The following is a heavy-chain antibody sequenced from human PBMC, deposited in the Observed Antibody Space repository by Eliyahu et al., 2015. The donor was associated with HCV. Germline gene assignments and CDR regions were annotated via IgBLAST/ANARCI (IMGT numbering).Heavy chain of an antibody. CDR2: ISSSSSYI. V-gene: IGHV3-21*01. CDR1: GFTFSSYS. D-gene: IGHD3-9*01. J-gene: IGHJ4*02. Sequence: EVQLVESGGGLVKPGGSLRLSCAASGFTFSSYSMNWVRQAPGKGLEGVSSISSSSSYIYYADSVKGRFTISRDNAKNSLYLQMNSLRAEDTAVYYCARDEYFDWPNPFDYWGQGTLVTVSS. CDR3: ARDEYFDWPNPFDY.